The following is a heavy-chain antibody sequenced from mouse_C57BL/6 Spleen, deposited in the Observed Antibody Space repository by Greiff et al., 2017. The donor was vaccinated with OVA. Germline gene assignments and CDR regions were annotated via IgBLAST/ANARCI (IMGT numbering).Heavy chain of an antibody. V-gene: IGHV1-84*01. CDR3: ARRGALTGGITGYFDY. D-gene: IGHD4-1*01. Sequence: QVQLQQSGPELVKPGASVKISCKASGYTFTDYYINWVKQRPGQGLEWIGWIYPGSGNTKYNEKFKGKAKLTVVTSSSTAYMQLSSLTSDDSAVYCWARRGALTGGITGYFDYWGQGTTLTVSS. J-gene: IGHJ2*01. CDR2: IYPGSGNT. CDR1: GYTFTDYY.